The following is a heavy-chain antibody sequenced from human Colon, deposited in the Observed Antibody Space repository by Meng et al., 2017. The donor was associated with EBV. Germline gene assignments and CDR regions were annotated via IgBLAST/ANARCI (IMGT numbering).Heavy chain of an antibody. CDR3: ARRRGGSGRDC. V-gene: IGHV4-39*01. CDR2: IYHSGST. CDR1: GGSISSSHYY. J-gene: IGHJ4*02. D-gene: IGHD3-10*01. Sequence: QLPLQESGPGLVKPSETLSLTCTASGGSISSSHYYWGWVRQPPGKGLQWIGTIYHSGSTSYNPSLQSRVTMFVDTSKNQFSLMLTSVTATDTAVYYCARRRGGSGRDCWGQGTLVTVSS.